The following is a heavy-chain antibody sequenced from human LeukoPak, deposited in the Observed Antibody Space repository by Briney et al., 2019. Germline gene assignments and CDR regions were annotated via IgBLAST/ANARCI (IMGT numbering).Heavy chain of an antibody. CDR1: GFTFSSYW. V-gene: IGHV3-7*01. Sequence: GGSLRLSCAASGFTFSSYWMSWVRHAPGKGLELVANIKQDGSEKYYVDSVKGRFTISRDNAKSSLYLQMNSLRAEDTAVYYCASQNDYGGNCFFEYWGQGTLVTVSS. J-gene: IGHJ4*02. D-gene: IGHD4-23*01. CDR3: ASQNDYGGNCFFEY. CDR2: IKQDGSEK.